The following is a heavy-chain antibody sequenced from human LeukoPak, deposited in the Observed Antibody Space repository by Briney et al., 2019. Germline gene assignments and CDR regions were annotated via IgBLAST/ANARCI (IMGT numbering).Heavy chain of an antibody. Sequence: QPGGSLRLSCTASGFTFSTYAMSWVRQAPGKGLEWVSAITDSGGNTYYAAPVKGRFTISRDNSKNTLYLQMNSPRVEDTAVYYCARAGHCTNGICYTADFDYWGQGTLVTVSS. D-gene: IGHD2-8*01. V-gene: IGHV3-23*01. CDR1: GFTFSTYA. CDR3: ARAGHCTNGICYTADFDY. CDR2: ITDSGGNT. J-gene: IGHJ4*02.